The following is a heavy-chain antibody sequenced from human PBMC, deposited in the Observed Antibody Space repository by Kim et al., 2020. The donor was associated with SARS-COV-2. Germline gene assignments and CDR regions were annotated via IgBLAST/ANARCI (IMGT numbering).Heavy chain of an antibody. Sequence: GGSLRLSCAASGFTFSSYGMHWVRQAPGKGLEWVAVIWYDGSNKYYADSVKGRFTISRDNSKNTLYLQMNSLRAEDTAVYYCARGSAAARPGWYFDLWGRGTLVTVSS. J-gene: IGHJ2*01. D-gene: IGHD6-6*01. CDR1: GFTFSSYG. V-gene: IGHV3-33*01. CDR3: ARGSAAARPGWYFDL. CDR2: IWYDGSNK.